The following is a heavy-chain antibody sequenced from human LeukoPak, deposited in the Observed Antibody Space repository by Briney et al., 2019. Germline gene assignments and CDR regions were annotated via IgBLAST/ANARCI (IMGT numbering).Heavy chain of an antibody. CDR1: GFTFSSYA. Sequence: GGSLRLSCAASGFTFSSYAMHCVRQAPGKGLEGVAVISYDGSNKYYADSVKGRFTISRENSKNTLYLQMNSLRAEDTAVYYCARAYYYDSSGYSGVFDYWGQGTLVTVSS. J-gene: IGHJ4*02. D-gene: IGHD3-22*01. CDR3: ARAYYYDSSGYSGVFDY. V-gene: IGHV3-30*04. CDR2: ISYDGSNK.